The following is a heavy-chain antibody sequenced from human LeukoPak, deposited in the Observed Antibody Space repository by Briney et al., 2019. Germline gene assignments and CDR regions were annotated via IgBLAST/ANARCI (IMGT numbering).Heavy chain of an antibody. V-gene: IGHV1-46*01. CDR3: ARAISSSSYYFDY. CDR1: GYTFTSYY. CDR2: INPSGGST. D-gene: IGHD6-13*01. J-gene: IGHJ4*02. Sequence: ASVKVSCKASGYTFTSYYMHWVRQAPGQGLEWMGIINPSGGSTSYAQKFQGRVTMTRDTSISTAYMELSRLRSDDTAVYYCARAISSSSYYFDYWGQGTLVTVSS.